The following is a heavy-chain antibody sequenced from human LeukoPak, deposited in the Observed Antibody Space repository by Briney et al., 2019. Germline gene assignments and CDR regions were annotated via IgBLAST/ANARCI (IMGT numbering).Heavy chain of an antibody. CDR1: GGTFSSYA. Sequence: GASVKVSCKASGGTFSSYAISWVRQAPGQGLEWMGGIIPIFGTANYAQKFQGRVTITADESTSTAYMELSSLRSEDTAVYYCARDLFGYISSSGYYYGMDVWGQGTTVTVSS. D-gene: IGHD6-6*01. J-gene: IGHJ6*02. V-gene: IGHV1-69*13. CDR2: IIPIFGTA. CDR3: ARDLFGYISSSGYYYGMDV.